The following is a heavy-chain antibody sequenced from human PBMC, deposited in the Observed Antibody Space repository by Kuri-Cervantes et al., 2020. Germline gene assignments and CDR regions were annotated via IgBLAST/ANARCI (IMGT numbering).Heavy chain of an antibody. CDR1: GFTFSSYG. CDR2: ISYDGSNK. CDR3: AKGDYDFWSGFDY. J-gene: IGHJ4*02. V-gene: IGHV3-30*18. D-gene: IGHD3-3*01. Sequence: GESLKNSCAASGFTFSSYGMHWVRQAPGKGLEWVAVISYDGSNKYYADSVKGRFTISRDNSKNTLYLQMNSLRAEDTAVYYCAKGDYDFWSGFDYWGQGTLVTVSS.